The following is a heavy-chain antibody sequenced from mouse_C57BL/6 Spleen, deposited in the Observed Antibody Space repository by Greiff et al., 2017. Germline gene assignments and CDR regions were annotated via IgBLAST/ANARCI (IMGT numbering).Heavy chain of an antibody. J-gene: IGHJ2*01. CDR2: IDPETGGT. Sequence: VKLMESGAELVRPGASVTLSCKASGYTFTDYEMHWVKQTPVHGLEWIGAIDPETGGTAYNQKFKGKAILTADKSSSTAYMELRSLTSEDSAVYYCTRRGYGSSYFDYWGQGTTLTVSS. D-gene: IGHD1-1*01. V-gene: IGHV1-15*01. CDR1: GYTFTDYE. CDR3: TRRGYGSSYFDY.